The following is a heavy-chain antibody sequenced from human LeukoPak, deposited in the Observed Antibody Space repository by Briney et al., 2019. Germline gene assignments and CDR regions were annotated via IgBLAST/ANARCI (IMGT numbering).Heavy chain of an antibody. Sequence: GGSLRLSCAASGFTFSDYYMSWIRQAPGKGLEWVSYISSSGSTIYYADSVKGRFTISRDNAKNSLYLQMNSLRAEDTAVYYCAREPTYSSSWHTSCDYWGQGTLVTVSS. D-gene: IGHD6-13*01. CDR2: ISSSGSTI. CDR3: AREPTYSSSWHTSCDY. J-gene: IGHJ4*02. CDR1: GFTFSDYY. V-gene: IGHV3-11*04.